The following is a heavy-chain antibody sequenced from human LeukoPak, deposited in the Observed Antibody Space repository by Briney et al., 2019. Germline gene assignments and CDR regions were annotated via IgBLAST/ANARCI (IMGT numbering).Heavy chain of an antibody. CDR1: GFTFDDYA. CDR3: ARRAGAYSHPYDY. J-gene: IGHJ4*02. CDR2: INWNGGST. V-gene: IGHV3-20*04. Sequence: PGGSLRLSCAASGFTFDDYAMHWVRQAPGKGLEWVSGINWNGGSTGYVDSVKGRFTISRDNAKNSLYLQMNSLRAEDTAVYYCARRAGAYSHPYDYWGQGTLVTVSS. D-gene: IGHD4/OR15-4a*01.